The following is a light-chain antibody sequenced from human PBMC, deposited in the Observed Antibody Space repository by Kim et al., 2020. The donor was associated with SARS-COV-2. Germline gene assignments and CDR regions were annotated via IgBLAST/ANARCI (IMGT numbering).Light chain of an antibody. Sequence: SASVGDRVTSTCRASQGISNSLAWYQQEPGKAPKLLLYAASRLESGVPSRFSGSGSGTDYTLTISSLQPEDFATYYCQQCYSTPYTFGQGTKLEIK. CDR1: QGISNS. V-gene: IGKV1-NL1*01. J-gene: IGKJ2*01. CDR2: AAS. CDR3: QQCYSTPYT.